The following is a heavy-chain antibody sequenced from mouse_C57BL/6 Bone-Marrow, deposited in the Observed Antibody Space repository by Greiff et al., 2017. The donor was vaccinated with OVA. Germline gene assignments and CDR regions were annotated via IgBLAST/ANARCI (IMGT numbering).Heavy chain of an antibody. J-gene: IGHJ2*01. CDR2: IYPSDSET. Sequence: QVQLQQPGAELVRPGSSVKLSCKASGYTFTSYWMDWVKQRPGQGLEWIGNIYPSDSETHYNQKFKDKATLTVDKSSSTAYMQLSSLTSEDSAVYYCARGLTTVVAERGYFDYWGQGTTLTVSS. D-gene: IGHD1-1*01. V-gene: IGHV1-61*01. CDR1: GYTFTSYW. CDR3: ARGLTTVVAERGYFDY.